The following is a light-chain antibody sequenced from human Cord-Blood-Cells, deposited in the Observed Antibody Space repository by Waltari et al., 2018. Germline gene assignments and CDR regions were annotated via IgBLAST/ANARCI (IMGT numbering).Light chain of an antibody. J-gene: IGKJ1*01. CDR3: QQYNSYSWT. CDR1: QIISSW. CDR2: KAP. Sequence: DIQMTQSPSTLSASVGDRVTITCRACQIISSWWAWDPQKPVKAPKLLIYKAPSLESGVPSSFSGSGSGTEFTLTISSLQPDDFATYYCQQYNSYSWTFGQGTKVEIK. V-gene: IGKV1-5*03.